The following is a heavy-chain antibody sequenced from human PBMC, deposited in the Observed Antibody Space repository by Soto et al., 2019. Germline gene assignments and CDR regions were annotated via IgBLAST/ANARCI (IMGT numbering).Heavy chain of an antibody. J-gene: IGHJ6*02. D-gene: IGHD1-26*01. CDR2: IYYSGST. V-gene: IGHV4-31*03. CDR3: ARGGSGSPDPDMAYYYYCMDV. CDR1: GGSISSGGYY. Sequence: QVQLQESGPGLVKPSQTLSLTCTVSGGSISSGGYYWSWIRQHPGKGLEWIGYIYYSGSTYYNPSLQSRVTISVDTSKNQFSLELSSVTAADTAVYYCARGGSGSPDPDMAYYYYCMDVWGQGTTVTVSS.